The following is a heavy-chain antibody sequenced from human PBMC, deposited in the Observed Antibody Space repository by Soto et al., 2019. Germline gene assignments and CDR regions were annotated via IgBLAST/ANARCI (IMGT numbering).Heavy chain of an antibody. CDR1: GGTFSSYA. V-gene: IGHV1-69*13. CDR3: ASAQNHYGSGSYYTPPLGGFDY. Sequence: SVKVSCKASGGTFSSYAISWVRQAPGQGLEWMGGIIPIFGTANYAQKFQGRVTITADESTSTAYMELSSLRSEDTAVYYCASAQNHYGSGSYYTPPLGGFDYWGQGTLVTVSS. CDR2: IIPIFGTA. J-gene: IGHJ4*02. D-gene: IGHD3-10*01.